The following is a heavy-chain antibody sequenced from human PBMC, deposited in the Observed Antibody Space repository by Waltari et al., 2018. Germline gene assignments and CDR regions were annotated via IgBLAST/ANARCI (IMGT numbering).Heavy chain of an antibody. CDR3: ARESAFSTSWYPGFDP. CDR1: GSTLPPYY. V-gene: IGHV1-2*06. J-gene: IGHJ5*02. Sequence: QVQLVQSGAEVKKPEASVKVSCKASGSTLPPYYMHWGRQAPGQGLEWMGRINPNSGDTNYARKFQDRVTMTRDTSVNTAYMVVGRLTSDDTAVYFCARESAFSTSWYPGFDPWGQGTLVTVAS. D-gene: IGHD2-2*01. CDR2: INPNSGDT.